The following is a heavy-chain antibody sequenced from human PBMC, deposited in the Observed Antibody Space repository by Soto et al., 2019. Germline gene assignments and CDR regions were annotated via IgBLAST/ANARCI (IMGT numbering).Heavy chain of an antibody. CDR2: FYYSAST. CDR1: GGSINSSSYF. V-gene: IGHV4-39*01. D-gene: IGHD6-19*01. CDR3: ARHYSSGPRNWFDP. J-gene: IGHJ5*02. Sequence: SETLSLSCSVSGGSINSSSYFRGWVRQPPGKGLEWIGSFYYSASTYYNPSLRSRVTISVDTSKNQFSLKLSSVTAADTAVFYCARHYSSGPRNWFDPWGQGTLVTVSS.